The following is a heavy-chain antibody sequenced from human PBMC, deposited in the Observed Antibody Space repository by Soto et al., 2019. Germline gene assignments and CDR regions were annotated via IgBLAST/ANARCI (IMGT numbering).Heavy chain of an antibody. CDR1: GFTFSRHG. Sequence: QVQLVESGGGVVQPGGSLRISCEASGFTFSRHGMHWVRQAPGKGLEWVAVKYPDGNKEYFAESVKGRFTITRDNSKNTLYLQMNSLRAEDTVIYYCVRGIWDESSRYYHAFDYWGQGTLVTVSS. V-gene: IGHV3-33*01. CDR2: KYPDGNKE. D-gene: IGHD3-22*01. CDR3: VRGIWDESSRYYHAFDY. J-gene: IGHJ4*02.